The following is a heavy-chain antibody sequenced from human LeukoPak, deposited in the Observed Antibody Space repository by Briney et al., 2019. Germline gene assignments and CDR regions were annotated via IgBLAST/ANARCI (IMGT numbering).Heavy chain of an antibody. CDR2: IYYSGST. CDR3: ARHPPWYSTGGDYYFDY. D-gene: IGHD6-25*01. J-gene: IGHJ4*02. CDR1: GGSISSGDYY. V-gene: IGHV4-30-4*01. Sequence: SETLSLTCTVSGGSISSGDYYWSWIRQPPGKGLEWIGYIYYSGSTYYNPSLKSRVTISVDTSKNQFSLKLSSVTAADTAVYYCARHPPWYSTGGDYYFDYWGQGTLVTVSS.